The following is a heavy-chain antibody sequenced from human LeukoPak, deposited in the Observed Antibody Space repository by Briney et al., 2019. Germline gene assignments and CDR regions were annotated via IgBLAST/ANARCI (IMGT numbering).Heavy chain of an antibody. V-gene: IGHV4-59*08. CDR2: ISYAGGT. CDR1: GGSISSFY. Sequence: SENLSLTCAVSGGSISSFYWSWVRQPPGKGLEWVGYISYAGGTTYNPSLKGRVSMSIDTSKNQFSLRLTSVTAADTALYYYARVGDTSGYFYYFDYWGQGTLVSVSS. CDR3: ARVGDTSGYFYYFDY. D-gene: IGHD3-22*01. J-gene: IGHJ4*02.